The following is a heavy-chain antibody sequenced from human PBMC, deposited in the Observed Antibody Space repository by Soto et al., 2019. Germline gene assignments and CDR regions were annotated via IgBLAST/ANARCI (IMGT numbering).Heavy chain of an antibody. Sequence: GASGKVSCKASGGTFSSYAISWVRQAPGQGLEWMGGIIPIFGTANYAQKFQGRVTITADESTSTAYMELSSLRSEDTAVYYCASYYDSSGSIPYFDYWGQGTLVTVSS. CDR3: ASYYDSSGSIPYFDY. CDR1: GGTFSSYA. J-gene: IGHJ4*02. D-gene: IGHD3-22*01. V-gene: IGHV1-69*13. CDR2: IIPIFGTA.